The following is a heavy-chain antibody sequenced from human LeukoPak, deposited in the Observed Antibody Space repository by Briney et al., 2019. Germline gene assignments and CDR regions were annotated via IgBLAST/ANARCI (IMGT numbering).Heavy chain of an antibody. D-gene: IGHD1-26*01. CDR1: GGPIRSYY. CDR2: MHYSGST. V-gene: IGHV4-59*08. Sequence: SETLSLTCAVSGGPIRSYYWTWIRQSPGKGLEWIGYMHYSGSTNYNPSLKSRVTMSVDTSKNQFSLQLSSVTAADTAVYYCARRATTGLPYYLDYWGQGTLVTVSS. J-gene: IGHJ4*02. CDR3: ARRATTGLPYYLDY.